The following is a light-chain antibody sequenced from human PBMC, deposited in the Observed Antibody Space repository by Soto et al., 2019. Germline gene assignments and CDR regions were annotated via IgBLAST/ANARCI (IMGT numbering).Light chain of an antibody. J-gene: IGKJ1*01. CDR2: GAS. CDR1: QSVSNF. CDR3: QQYSNWPSWT. Sequence: EKVMTQSPATLSMSPGERATLFCRASQSVSNFLAWYQQKPGQTPRLLIYGASTRATGIPARFSGSGSGTEFTLTIRSLQSEDFAVYYCQQYSNWPSWTFGQGTKVEVK. V-gene: IGKV3-15*01.